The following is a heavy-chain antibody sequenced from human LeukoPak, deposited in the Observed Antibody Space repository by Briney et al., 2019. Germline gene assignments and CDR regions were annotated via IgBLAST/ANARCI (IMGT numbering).Heavy chain of an antibody. V-gene: IGHV4-59*01. CDR3: ARASGGSSFSRWPFAY. D-gene: IGHD6-6*01. Sequence: SETLSLTCTVSGGSISSYYWSWIRQPPGKGLEWIGYIYYSGSTNYNPSLKSRVTISVDTSKNQFSLKLSSVTAADTAVYYCARASGGSSFSRWPFAYWGQGTLVTVSS. CDR2: IYYSGST. CDR1: GGSISSYY. J-gene: IGHJ4*02.